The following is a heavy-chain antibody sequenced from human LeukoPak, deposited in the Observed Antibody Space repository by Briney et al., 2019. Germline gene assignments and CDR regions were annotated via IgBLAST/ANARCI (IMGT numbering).Heavy chain of an antibody. CDR3: AKGRRRNDSSGYYYFDY. Sequence: GGSLRLSCAASGFTFSSYSMNWVRQAPGKGLEWISYISSSSSTIYYADSVKGRFTISRDNSKNTLYLQMNSLRAEDTAVYYCAKGRRRNDSSGYYYFDYWGQGTLVTVSS. CDR1: GFTFSSYS. CDR2: ISSSSSTI. V-gene: IGHV3-48*01. D-gene: IGHD3-22*01. J-gene: IGHJ4*02.